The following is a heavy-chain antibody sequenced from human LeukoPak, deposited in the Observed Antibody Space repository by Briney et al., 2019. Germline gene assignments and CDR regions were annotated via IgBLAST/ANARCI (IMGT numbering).Heavy chain of an antibody. V-gene: IGHV3-7*01. CDR2: INEDGSNK. Sequence: GGSLRLSCEASGFTFSSNEMNWVRQAPGKGLEWVANINEDGSNKWHLGSVKGRFTVSRDNARNALYLQMNSLRVEDTAVYYCTRVIVAVPGYFDYFDFWGQGALVTVSS. CDR3: TRVIVAVPGYFDYFDF. D-gene: IGHD6-19*01. CDR1: GFTFSSNE. J-gene: IGHJ4*02.